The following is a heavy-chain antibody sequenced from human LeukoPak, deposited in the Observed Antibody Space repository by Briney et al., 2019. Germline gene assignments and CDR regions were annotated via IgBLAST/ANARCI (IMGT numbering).Heavy chain of an antibody. V-gene: IGHV4-59*11. CDR2: IYYSGST. D-gene: IGHD6-19*01. J-gene: IGHJ4*02. CDR1: GGSISSHY. Sequence: PSETLSLTCTVSGGSISSHYWSWIRQPPGKGLEWIGYIYYSGSTNYNPSLKSRVTISVDTSKNQFSLKLSSVTAADTAVYYCATRAYSSGWHFDYWGQGTLVTVSS. CDR3: ATRAYSSGWHFDY.